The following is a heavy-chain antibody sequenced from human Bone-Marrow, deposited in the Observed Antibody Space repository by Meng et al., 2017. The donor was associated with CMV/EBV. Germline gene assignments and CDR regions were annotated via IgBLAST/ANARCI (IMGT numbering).Heavy chain of an antibody. V-gene: IGHV3-21*01. Sequence: FTFSGYSMNWVRQAPGKVLEWVSSISSLSSYRYYADSVKGRFTISRDNAKNSLYLQMNSLRAEDTAVYYCARDGGSVSMIVVANYFDYWGQGTLVTVSS. CDR3: ARDGGSVSMIVVANYFDY. J-gene: IGHJ4*02. CDR2: ISSLSSYR. CDR1: FTFSGYS. D-gene: IGHD3-22*01.